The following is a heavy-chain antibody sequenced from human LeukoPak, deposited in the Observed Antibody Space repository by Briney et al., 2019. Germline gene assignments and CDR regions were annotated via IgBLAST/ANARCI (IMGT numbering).Heavy chain of an antibody. CDR3: ARDSEYYYGSGHYYYYYMDV. Sequence: PEASVTVSCTASGYTFTSYYMHWVRQAPGQGLEWMGLINPSGGSTNYAQKFQGRVTMTRDRYKSTVYMELSSLRSEDTAVYYCARDSEYYYGSGHYYYYYMDVWGKGTTVTVSS. CDR1: GYTFTSYY. D-gene: IGHD3-10*01. V-gene: IGHV1-46*01. J-gene: IGHJ6*03. CDR2: INPSGGST.